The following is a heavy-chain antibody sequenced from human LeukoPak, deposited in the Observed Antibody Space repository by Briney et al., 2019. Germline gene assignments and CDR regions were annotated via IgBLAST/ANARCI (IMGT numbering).Heavy chain of an antibody. CDR1: GGSISGYY. V-gene: IGHV4-4*07. J-gene: IGHJ4*02. CDR3: ARDLGGYNYGYSFDY. CDR2: IYTSGST. D-gene: IGHD5-18*01. Sequence: PSETLSLTCTVSGGSISGYYWNWIRQPAGKGLEWIERIYTSGSTNYNPSLKGRVTMSVDTSKNQFSLKLFSVTAADTAVYYCARDLGGYNYGYSFDYWGQGTLVTVSS.